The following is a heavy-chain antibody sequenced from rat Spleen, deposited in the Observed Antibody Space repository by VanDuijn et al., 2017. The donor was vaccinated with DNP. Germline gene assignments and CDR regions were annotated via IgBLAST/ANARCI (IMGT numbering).Heavy chain of an antibody. CDR3: TSLGGGDFEY. D-gene: IGHD4-6*01. Sequence: EVQLVESGGGPVQPGRSLKLSCVASGFIFSNYWMTWIRQAPGKGLEWVASISNTGDNTYYSDSVKGRFTISRDNAKSTLYLKMNSLRSEETATYYCTSLGGGDFEYWGQGVMVTVSS. V-gene: IGHV5-31*01. CDR1: GFIFSNYW. CDR2: ISNTGDNT. J-gene: IGHJ2*01.